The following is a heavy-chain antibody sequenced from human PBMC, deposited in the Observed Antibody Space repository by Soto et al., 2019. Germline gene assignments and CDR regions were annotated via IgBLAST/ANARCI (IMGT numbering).Heavy chain of an antibody. J-gene: IGHJ5*02. CDR2: IYSSGNT. CDR3: ARGQRFSDRFDP. D-gene: IGHD3-3*01. Sequence: PSETLSLTCSVSGGTISCYYWTWIRQPAGKGLEWIGRIYSSGNTKYNPSLQSRVTMSLDTSNNQFSLRLTSVTAADTAVYYCARGQRFSDRFDPWGQGTLVTVSS. CDR1: GGTISCYY. V-gene: IGHV4-4*07.